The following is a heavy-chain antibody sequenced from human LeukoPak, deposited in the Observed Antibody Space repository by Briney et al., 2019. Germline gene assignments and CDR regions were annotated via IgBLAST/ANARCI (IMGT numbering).Heavy chain of an antibody. Sequence: SGGSLRLSCAASGFIFTDAWMTWVRQAPGKGLEWIGRITSKTDGGTTDYAAPVKGRFTISRDDSKNTLYLQMNSLKTEDTAVYYCTTGAGWLGDRFDYWGQGTLVTVSA. CDR1: GFIFTDAW. CDR2: ITSKTDGGTT. CDR3: TTGAGWLGDRFDY. V-gene: IGHV3-15*01. D-gene: IGHD3-10*01. J-gene: IGHJ4*02.